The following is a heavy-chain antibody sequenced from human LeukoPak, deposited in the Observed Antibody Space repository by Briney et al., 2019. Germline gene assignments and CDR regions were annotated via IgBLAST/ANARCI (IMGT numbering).Heavy chain of an antibody. V-gene: IGHV3-15*01. CDR2: IKSKTDGGTT. J-gene: IGHJ4*02. CDR3: TTDLRMVRGLGDY. CDR1: GFTFSDYA. D-gene: IGHD3-10*01. Sequence: PGGSLRLPCAASGFTFSDYAMSWVRQAPGKGLEWVGRIKSKTDGGTTDYAAPVKGRFTISRDDSKNTLYLQMNSLKTEDTAVYYCTTDLRMVRGLGDYWGQGTLVTVSS.